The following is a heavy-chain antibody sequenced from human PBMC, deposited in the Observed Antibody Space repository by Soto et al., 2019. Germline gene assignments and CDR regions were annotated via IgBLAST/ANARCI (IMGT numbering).Heavy chain of an antibody. CDR2: IKQDGSEK. CDR3: AGSTSSWGV. D-gene: IGHD6-13*01. J-gene: IGHJ6*04. CDR1: GFTSSNYW. Sequence: EVQVVESGGGLVQPGGSLRLSCVASGFTSSNYWMNWVRQAPGKGREWVANIKQDGSEKNYVDSVKGRFTISRDNAKKPLYLQMNSQRAEDTAVYYWAGSTSSWGVWGKGTKVTVSS. V-gene: IGHV3-7*01.